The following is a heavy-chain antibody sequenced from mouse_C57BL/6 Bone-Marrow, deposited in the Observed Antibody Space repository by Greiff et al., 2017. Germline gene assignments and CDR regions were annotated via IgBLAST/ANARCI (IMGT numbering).Heavy chain of an antibody. CDR2: IYPGSGST. CDR3: ARPYCSNYWYFDV. CDR1: GYTFTSYW. D-gene: IGHD2-5*01. Sequence: QVQLQQSGAELVKPGASVKMSCKASGYTFTSYWITWVKQRPGQGLEWIGDIYPGSGSTNYNEKFKSKATLTVATSSSTAYMQLSSLTSEDSAVYYCARPYCSNYWYFDVWGTGTTVTVSS. J-gene: IGHJ1*03. V-gene: IGHV1-55*01.